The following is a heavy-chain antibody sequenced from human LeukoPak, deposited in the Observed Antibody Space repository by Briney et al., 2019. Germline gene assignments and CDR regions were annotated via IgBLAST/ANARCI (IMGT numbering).Heavy chain of an antibody. V-gene: IGHV2-5*01. CDR1: GFSLSTSGVG. CDR2: IYWNDDK. Sequence: SGPTLVNPTQTLTLTCTFSGFSLSTSGVGVGWIRQPPGKALEWLVLIYWNDDKRYSPSLKSRLTITKDTSKNQVVLTMTNMDPVDTATYYCAHNRPSWIAARPRGENYYMDVWGKGTTVTVSS. J-gene: IGHJ6*03. CDR3: AHNRPSWIAARPRGENYYMDV. D-gene: IGHD6-6*01.